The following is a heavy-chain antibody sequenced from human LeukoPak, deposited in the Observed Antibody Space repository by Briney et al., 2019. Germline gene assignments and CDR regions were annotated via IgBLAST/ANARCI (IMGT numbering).Heavy chain of an antibody. D-gene: IGHD3-16*02. J-gene: IGHJ3*02. V-gene: IGHV1-2*04. Sequence: ASVKVSCKASGYTFTGYYMHWVRQAPGQGLEWMGWINPNSGGTNYAQKFQGWVTMTRDTSISTAYMELSRLRSDDTAVYYCARDSLITFGGVIVKGDAFDIWGQGTMVTVSS. CDR2: INPNSGGT. CDR1: GYTFTGYY. CDR3: ARDSLITFGGVIVKGDAFDI.